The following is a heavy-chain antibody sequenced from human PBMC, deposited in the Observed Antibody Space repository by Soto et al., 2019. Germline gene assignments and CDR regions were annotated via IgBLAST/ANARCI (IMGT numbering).Heavy chain of an antibody. CDR1: GFTFNTYG. D-gene: IGHD2-2*02. Sequence: PGGSLRLSCAASGFTFNTYGMHWVRQAPGKXLEWVAVISYDGSEKYYVDSVKGRFTISKDNSKNTLYLQMNSLRPEDTAVYYCAKSPNFYCSSPNCYKYYFDHWGQGTRVTV. V-gene: IGHV3-30*18. CDR2: ISYDGSEK. J-gene: IGHJ4*02. CDR3: AKSPNFYCSSPNCYKYYFDH.